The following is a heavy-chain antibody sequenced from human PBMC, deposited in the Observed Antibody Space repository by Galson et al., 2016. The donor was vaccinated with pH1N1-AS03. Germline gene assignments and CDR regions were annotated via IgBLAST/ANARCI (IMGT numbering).Heavy chain of an antibody. J-gene: IGHJ4*02. D-gene: IGHD2-21*02. CDR1: GFSLSTGEVG. Sequence: PALVKPTQTLTLTCTFSGFSLSTGEVGVGWIRQPPGKALEWLALISWNDNKLYRPSLKSRLTITKDTSENQVVLTMTNMDPEDTATYYCGHSTAGYWGQGILVTVSS. CDR2: ISWNDNK. CDR3: GHSTAGY. V-gene: IGHV2-5*01.